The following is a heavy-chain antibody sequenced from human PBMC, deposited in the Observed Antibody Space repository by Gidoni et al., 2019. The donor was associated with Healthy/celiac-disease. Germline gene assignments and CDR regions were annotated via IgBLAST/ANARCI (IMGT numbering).Heavy chain of an antibody. D-gene: IGHD6-6*01. CDR3: ARLCQVGSFYFDY. Sequence: QLQLQESGPGLVPPSETLSLTCTVSGGSISSSSYYWGWIRQPPGKGLEWIGSIYYSGSTYYNPSLKSRVTISVDTSKNQFSLKLSSVTAADTAVYYCARLCQVGSFYFDYWGQGTLVTVSS. V-gene: IGHV4-39*01. CDR2: IYYSGST. CDR1: GGSISSSSYY. J-gene: IGHJ4*02.